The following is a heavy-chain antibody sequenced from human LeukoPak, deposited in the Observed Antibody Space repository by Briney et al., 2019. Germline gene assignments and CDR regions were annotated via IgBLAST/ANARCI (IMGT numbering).Heavy chain of an antibody. CDR2: ISTSGSII. CDR3: ARDATTEPGTVYMDV. D-gene: IGHD6-13*01. CDR1: GFIFSSYS. V-gene: IGHV3-48*04. Sequence: PGGSLRLSCAASGFIFSSYSMNWVRQAPGKGLEWILHISTSGSIIHYADSVKGRFTISRDNAKNSLYLQMNSLRAEDTALYFCARDATTEPGTVYMDVWGKGTTVTISS. J-gene: IGHJ6*03.